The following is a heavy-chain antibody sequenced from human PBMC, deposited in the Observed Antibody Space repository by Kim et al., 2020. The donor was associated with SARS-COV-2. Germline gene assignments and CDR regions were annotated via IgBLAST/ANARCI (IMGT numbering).Heavy chain of an antibody. Sequence: GGSLRLSCATSGFTFKDYGMGWVRQTPGKGLQWVSTISSGGSEKYYADAVRGRFSISRDNSKNTVYLQMNSLRVEDTAVYYCVKDSVFYSSCISVDSWGRGTLVTVSS. CDR2: ISSGGSEK. CDR3: VKDSVFYSSCISVDS. D-gene: IGHD2-15*01. V-gene: IGHV3-21*04. J-gene: IGHJ5*01. CDR1: GFTFKDYG.